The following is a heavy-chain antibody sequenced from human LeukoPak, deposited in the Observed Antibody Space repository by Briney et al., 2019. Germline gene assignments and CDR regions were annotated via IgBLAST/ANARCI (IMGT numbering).Heavy chain of an antibody. CDR3: AKDSGNSFFDY. Sequence: GRSLRLSCAASGFTFSSYAMHWVRQAPGKGLEWVAVISYDGSNKYNADSVRGRFTISRDNSKNTLHLQMNSLRAEDTALYYCAKDSGNSFFDYWGQGTLVTVSS. V-gene: IGHV3-30-3*01. CDR1: GFTFSSYA. J-gene: IGHJ4*02. D-gene: IGHD2-15*01. CDR2: ISYDGSNK.